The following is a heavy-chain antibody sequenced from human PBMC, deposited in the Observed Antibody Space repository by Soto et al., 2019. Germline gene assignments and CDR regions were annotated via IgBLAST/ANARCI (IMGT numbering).Heavy chain of an antibody. CDR2: MKPYSGDT. J-gene: IGHJ4*02. V-gene: IGHV1-8*02. CDR3: ASRAPGPVDH. D-gene: IGHD3-10*01. Sequence: QVQLVQSGAEVRKPGASVKVSCKASGYTFTNFHFNWVRQATGQGLEWIGWMKPYSGDTGYAQNFKGRATMTSDTSINTAYMELTSLTSDDTAVYYCASRAPGPVDHWGQGTPVTVSS. CDR1: GYTFTNFH.